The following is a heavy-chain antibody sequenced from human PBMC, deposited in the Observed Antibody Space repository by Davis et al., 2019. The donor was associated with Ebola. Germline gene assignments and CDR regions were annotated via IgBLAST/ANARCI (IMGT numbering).Heavy chain of an antibody. CDR3: AREDSGSYSIVYYYYGIDV. V-gene: IGHV1-3*01. Sequence: ASVKVSCKASGYTFTSYAIHWVRQAPGQRLEWMGWINAGNGNTKYPQKFQGRVTITRDTSASIVYMELSSLRSEDTAVYYCAREDSGSYSIVYYYYGIDVWGQGTTVTVSS. J-gene: IGHJ6*02. D-gene: IGHD1-26*01. CDR1: GYTFTSYA. CDR2: INAGNGNT.